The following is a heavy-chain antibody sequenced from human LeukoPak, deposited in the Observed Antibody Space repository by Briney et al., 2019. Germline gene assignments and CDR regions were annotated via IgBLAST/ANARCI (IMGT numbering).Heavy chain of an antibody. CDR1: GFDFRNYW. Sequence: GGSLRLSCAGSGFDFRNYWMAWVRQAPGKGPEWVANMKEDGSARHYADSVKGRFTNSRDNAQNSVYLQMNSLRVEDTAVYYCARDVVGSLDYWGLGTSVTVSS. V-gene: IGHV3-7*01. CDR3: ARDVVGSLDY. CDR2: MKEDGSAR. J-gene: IGHJ4*02. D-gene: IGHD2-15*01.